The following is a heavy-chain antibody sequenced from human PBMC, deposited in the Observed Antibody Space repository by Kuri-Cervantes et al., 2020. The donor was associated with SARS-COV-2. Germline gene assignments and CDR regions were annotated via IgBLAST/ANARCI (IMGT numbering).Heavy chain of an antibody. CDR3: STTWDH. D-gene: IGHD1-14*01. V-gene: IGHV3-48*02. CDR2: IDASGKSR. Sequence: GESLKISCAVSGLTFSSRSMNWVRQAPGMGLEWVSHIDASGKSRYYIDSVQGRFTISRDNVRNSLYLQMNSLTEEDTAVYYCSTTWDHWGQGTLVTVSS. J-gene: IGHJ4*02. CDR1: GLTFSSRS.